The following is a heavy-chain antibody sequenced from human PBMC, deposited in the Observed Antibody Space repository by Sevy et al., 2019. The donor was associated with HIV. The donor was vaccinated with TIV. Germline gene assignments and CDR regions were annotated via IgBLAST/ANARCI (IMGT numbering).Heavy chain of an antibody. J-gene: IGHJ6*02. CDR3: ASITPNYDYVWGSYRPDYYFGMDV. Sequence: LSLTCTVSGGSISSSGYYWSWIRQHPGKGLEWIGYIYYSGSTSYNPSLKSRVSISVDTSNNKFSLKLSSVTAADTAVYYCASITPNYDYVWGSYRPDYYFGMDVWGQGTAVTVSS. CDR2: IYYSGST. V-gene: IGHV4-31*03. CDR1: GGSISSSGYY. D-gene: IGHD3-16*02.